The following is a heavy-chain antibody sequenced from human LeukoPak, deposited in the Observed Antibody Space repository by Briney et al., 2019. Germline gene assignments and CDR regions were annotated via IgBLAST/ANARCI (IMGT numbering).Heavy chain of an antibody. CDR2: INPNSGGT. CDR1: GYTFTGYY. CDR3: ARGLPATANPKDY. V-gene: IGHV1-2*02. D-gene: IGHD2-21*02. J-gene: IGHJ4*02. Sequence: ASVKVSCKASGYTFTGYYMHWVRQAPGQGLEWMGWINPNSGGTNYAQKFQGRVTMTRDTSISTAYMELSRLRSDDTAVYYCARGLPATANPKDYWGQGTLVTVSS.